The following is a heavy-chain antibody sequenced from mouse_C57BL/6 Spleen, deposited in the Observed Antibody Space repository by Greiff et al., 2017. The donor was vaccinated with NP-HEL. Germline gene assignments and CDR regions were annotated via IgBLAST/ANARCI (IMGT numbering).Heavy chain of an antibody. J-gene: IGHJ4*01. Sequence: QVHVKQSGAELVRPGTSVKVSCKASGYAFTNYLIEWVKQRPGQGLEWIGVINPGSGGTNYNEKFKGKATLTADKSSSTAYMQLSSLTSEDSAVYFCARNYGTYYAMDYWGQGTSVTVSS. CDR3: ARNYGTYYAMDY. V-gene: IGHV1-54*01. CDR2: INPGSGGT. D-gene: IGHD1-1*01. CDR1: GYAFTNYL.